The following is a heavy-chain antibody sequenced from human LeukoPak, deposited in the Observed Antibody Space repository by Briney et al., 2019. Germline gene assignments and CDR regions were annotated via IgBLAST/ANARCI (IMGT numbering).Heavy chain of an antibody. V-gene: IGHV3-21*01. J-gene: IGHJ4*02. CDR1: GFTFSSYS. CDR2: ISSSSSYI. D-gene: IGHD6-19*01. Sequence: GGSLRLSCAASGFTFSSYSMNWVRQAPGKGLEWVSSISSSSSYIYYADSVKGRFTISRDNSKNTLYLQMGSLRAEDMAVYYCARGQVWQWQDYWGQGTLVTVSS. CDR3: ARGQVWQWQDY.